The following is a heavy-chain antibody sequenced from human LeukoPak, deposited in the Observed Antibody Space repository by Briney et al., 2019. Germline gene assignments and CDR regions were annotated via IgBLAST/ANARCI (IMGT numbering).Heavy chain of an antibody. J-gene: IGHJ6*03. D-gene: IGHD3-3*01. CDR1: GFTVSINY. CDR2: IYSGDTT. V-gene: IGHV3-66*02. CDR3: ARATFWSGYQRDSWYMDV. Sequence: GGSLRLSCAASGFTVSINYMGWVRQAPGEGLEWVSVIYSGDTTYYADSVKGRFTISRDNSKNTVYLQMSSLRAEDTAVYYCARATFWSGYQRDSWYMDVWRKGTPVTVSS.